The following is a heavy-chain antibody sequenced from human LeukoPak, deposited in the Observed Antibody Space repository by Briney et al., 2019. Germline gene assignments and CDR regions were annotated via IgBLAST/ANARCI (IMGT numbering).Heavy chain of an antibody. CDR1: GGSISSGGYS. CDR2: IYHSGST. V-gene: IGHV4-30-2*01. J-gene: IGHJ4*02. D-gene: IGHD3-22*01. Sequence: PSQTLSLTCAVSGGSISSGGYSWSWIRQPPGKGLEWIGYIYHSGSTYYIPSLKSRVTISVDRSKNQFSLKLSSVTAADTAVYYCASQLYYYDSSGPFDYWGQGTLVTVSS. CDR3: ASQLYYYDSSGPFDY.